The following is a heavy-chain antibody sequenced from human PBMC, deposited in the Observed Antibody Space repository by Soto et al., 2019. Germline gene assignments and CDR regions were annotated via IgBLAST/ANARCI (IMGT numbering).Heavy chain of an antibody. J-gene: IGHJ4*02. CDR1: GYTFSNYG. CDR3: ASRSGQLPYYFDY. CDR2: ISASKGNT. D-gene: IGHD1-1*01. V-gene: IGHV1-18*01. Sequence: ASVKVSCKASGYTFSNYGITWVRRAPGQRFEWMGWISASKGNTNYAQKFQGRVTMTTDTSTSTFYMELRSLRSDDTAIYYCASRSGQLPYYFDYWGQGTLVTVSS.